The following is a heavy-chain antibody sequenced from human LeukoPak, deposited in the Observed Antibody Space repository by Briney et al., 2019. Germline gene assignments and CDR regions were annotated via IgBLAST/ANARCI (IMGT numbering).Heavy chain of an antibody. Sequence: SETLSLTCTVSGDSISSSNCYWGWTRQPPGKGLEWIGCIYFSGGTYHTASLKSRVTISVDTPKNQSSLKLRSVTAADTAVYYCARHRVSRTGYSGSYRNWFDPWGQGTLVTVSS. D-gene: IGHD1-26*01. CDR2: IYFSGGT. CDR1: GDSISSSNCY. J-gene: IGHJ5*02. CDR3: ARHRVSRTGYSGSYRNWFDP. V-gene: IGHV4-39*01.